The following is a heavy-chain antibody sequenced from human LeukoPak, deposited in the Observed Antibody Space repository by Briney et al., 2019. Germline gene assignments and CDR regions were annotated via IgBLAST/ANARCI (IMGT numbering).Heavy chain of an antibody. CDR3: AKGKLLVSFDY. V-gene: IGHV3-23*01. J-gene: IGHJ4*02. CDR1: GFTFSSYA. Sequence: GGSLRLSCAASGFTFSSYAMSWVRQAPGKGLEWVPAISGSGGSTYYADSVKGRFTISRDNSKNTLYLQMNSLRAEDTDVYYCAKGKLLVSFDYWGQGTLVTVSS. D-gene: IGHD6-6*01. CDR2: ISGSGGST.